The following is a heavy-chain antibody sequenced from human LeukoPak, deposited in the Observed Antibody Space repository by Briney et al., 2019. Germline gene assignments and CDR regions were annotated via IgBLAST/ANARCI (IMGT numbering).Heavy chain of an antibody. CDR3: ARDLAARGPEHAFDI. CDR1: GGSISSGGYY. J-gene: IGHJ3*02. D-gene: IGHD6-6*01. Sequence: SETLSLTCTVSGGSISSGGYYWSWIRQPPGKGLEWIGYIYHSGSTYYNPPLKSRVTISVDRSKNQFSLKLSSVTAADTAVYYCARDLAARGPEHAFDIWGQGTMVTVSS. CDR2: IYHSGST. V-gene: IGHV4-30-2*01.